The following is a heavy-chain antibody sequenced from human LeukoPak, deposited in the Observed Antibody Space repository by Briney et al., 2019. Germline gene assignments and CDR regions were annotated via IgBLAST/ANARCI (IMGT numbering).Heavy chain of an antibody. Sequence: GGSLILSCAASGFTFSDHYMDWVRQAPGKGLEWVGRIRKKANSYTTECAASVKGRFIISRDDSKNSLYLQVNSLKTEDTAVYYCARDIVMVTYWFDPWGQGTLVTVSS. CDR3: ARDIVMVTYWFDP. CDR1: GFTFSDHY. CDR2: IRKKANSYTT. D-gene: IGHD5-18*01. J-gene: IGHJ5*02. V-gene: IGHV3-72*01.